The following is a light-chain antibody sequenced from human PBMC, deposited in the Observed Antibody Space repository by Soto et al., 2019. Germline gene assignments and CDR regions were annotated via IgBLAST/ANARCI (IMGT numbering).Light chain of an antibody. CDR3: QQSNRPFT. V-gene: IGKV1-12*01. CDR1: RGISTW. J-gene: IGKJ3*01. Sequence: DFQMTQSPSSVSASVGDSVTITCRASRGISTWLAWYQQKPGKAPELLIQTASSVQSGVPARFSGSGSGTNCILTISILQPEDSAIYYCQQSNRPFTFGPGTKVEVK. CDR2: TAS.